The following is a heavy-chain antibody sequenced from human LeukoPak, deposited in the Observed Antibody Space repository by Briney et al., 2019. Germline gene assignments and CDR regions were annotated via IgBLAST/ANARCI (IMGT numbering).Heavy chain of an antibody. CDR1: GFSLTTSGVA. V-gene: IGHV2-5*02. D-gene: IGHD6-19*01. CDR2: IYWDDDK. CDR3: AYKAPTGWYQA. J-gene: IGHJ4*02. Sequence: ESGPTLVKPTQTLTLTCTFSGFSLTTSGVAVGWIRQPPGKALEWLTLIYWDDDKRHSPYLKSRLTVTKDTSKHQVVLTVTNMDPVDTATYYCAYKAPTGWYQAWGQGTLVTVSS.